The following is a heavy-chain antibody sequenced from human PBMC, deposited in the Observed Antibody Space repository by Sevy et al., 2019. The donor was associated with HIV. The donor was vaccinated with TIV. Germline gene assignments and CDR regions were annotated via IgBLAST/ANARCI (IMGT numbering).Heavy chain of an antibody. CDR2: IWYDGSNK. Sequence: GGSLRLSCAASGFTFSSYGMHCVRQAPGKGLEWVAVIWYDGSNKYYADSVKGRFTISRDNSKNTLYLQMNSLRAEDTAVYYCARDSNGYSYGSHYYYGMDVWGQGTTVTVSS. CDR3: ARDSNGYSYGSHYYYGMDV. D-gene: IGHD5-18*01. CDR1: GFTFSSYG. V-gene: IGHV3-33*01. J-gene: IGHJ6*02.